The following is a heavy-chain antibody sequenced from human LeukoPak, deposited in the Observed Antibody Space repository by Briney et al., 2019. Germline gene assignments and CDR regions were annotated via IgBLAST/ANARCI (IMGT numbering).Heavy chain of an antibody. CDR2: INHSGST. Sequence: PSETLSLTCAVYGGSFSGYYWSWIRQPPVKVLEWIGEINHSGSTNYNPSLKSRVTISVDTSKNQFSLKLSSVTAADTAVYYCAGRGGHVYYLDYWGQGTLVTVSS. CDR1: GGSFSGYY. J-gene: IGHJ4*02. V-gene: IGHV4-34*01. CDR3: AGRGGHVYYLDY. D-gene: IGHD3-10*01.